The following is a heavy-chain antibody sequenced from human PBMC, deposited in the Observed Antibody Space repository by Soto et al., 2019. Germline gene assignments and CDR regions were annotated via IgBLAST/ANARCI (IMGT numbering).Heavy chain of an antibody. Sequence: PGESLKISCKGSGYSFTSYWIGWVRQMPGKGLEWMGIIYPGDSDTRYSPSFQGQVTISADKSISTAYLQWSSLKASDTAMYYCARHFEERGSYRYAYYYYYMDVWGKGTTVTVSS. D-gene: IGHD3-16*02. J-gene: IGHJ6*03. V-gene: IGHV5-51*01. CDR3: ARHFEERGSYRYAYYYYYMDV. CDR1: GYSFTSYW. CDR2: IYPGDSDT.